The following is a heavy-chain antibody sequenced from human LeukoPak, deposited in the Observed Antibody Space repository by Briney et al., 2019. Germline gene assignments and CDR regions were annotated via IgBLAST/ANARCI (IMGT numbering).Heavy chain of an antibody. V-gene: IGHV3-30*18. CDR1: GFTFSSYG. CDR3: AKTSTGTTEGGLDY. Sequence: GGSLRLSCAASGFTFSSYGMHWVRQAPGKGLEWVAVISYDGSNKYYADSVKGRFTISRDNSKNTLYLQMNSLRAEDTAVYYCAKTSTGTTEGGLDYWGQGTLVTVSS. D-gene: IGHD1-1*01. CDR2: ISYDGSNK. J-gene: IGHJ4*02.